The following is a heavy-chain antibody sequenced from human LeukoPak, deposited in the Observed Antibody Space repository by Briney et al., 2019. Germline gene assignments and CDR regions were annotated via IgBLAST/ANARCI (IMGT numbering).Heavy chain of an antibody. CDR3: ARPSPPGDGYNPPDY. CDR2: ISHDERTK. J-gene: IGHJ4*02. Sequence: PGKSLTLSCVASGFTFDNYAMHWVRQPLGKGLEWVAVISHDERTKYYADSMKGRITISRDNSKNTVFLQMNNLRTEDTAVYFCARPSPPGDGYNPPDYWGQGTLVTVSS. D-gene: IGHD5-24*01. CDR1: GFTFDNYA. V-gene: IGHV3-30*04.